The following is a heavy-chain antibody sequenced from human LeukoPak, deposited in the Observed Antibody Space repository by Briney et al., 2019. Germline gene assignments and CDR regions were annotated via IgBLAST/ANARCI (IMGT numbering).Heavy chain of an antibody. Sequence: GGSLRLSCAASGFTFSCYAMSWVRQAPGKGLEWVSAISNSGGSIYYADSVKGRFTISRDNSKNTLYLQMNSLRAEDTAVYYCAKDFPYYYDSSGYYSDYFDYWGQGTLVTVSS. V-gene: IGHV3-23*01. J-gene: IGHJ4*02. CDR3: AKDFPYYYDSSGYYSDYFDY. CDR1: GFTFSCYA. D-gene: IGHD3-22*01. CDR2: ISNSGGSI.